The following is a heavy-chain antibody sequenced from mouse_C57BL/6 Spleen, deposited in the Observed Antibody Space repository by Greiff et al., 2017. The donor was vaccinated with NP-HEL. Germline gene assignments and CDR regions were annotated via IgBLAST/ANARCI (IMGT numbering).Heavy chain of an antibody. V-gene: IGHV5-4*01. J-gene: IGHJ2*01. CDR1: GFTFSSYA. CDR2: ISDGGSYT. CDR3: AREDYGSFDY. Sequence: EVQGVESGGGLVKPGGSLKLSCAASGFTFSSYAMSWVRQTPEKRLEWVATISDGGSYTYYPDNVKGRFTISRDNAKNNLYLQMSHLKSEDTAMYYCAREDYGSFDYWGQGTTLTVSS. D-gene: IGHD1-1*01.